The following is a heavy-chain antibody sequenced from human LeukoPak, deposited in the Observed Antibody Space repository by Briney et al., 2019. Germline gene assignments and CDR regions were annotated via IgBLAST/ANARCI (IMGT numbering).Heavy chain of an antibody. J-gene: IGHJ4*02. CDR2: THSDGSTT. Sequence: GGSLRLSCAASGFTFSSFWMHWVRQAPGLGLVWVSSTHSDGSTTGYADSVKGRFTISRDNAKNTLYLQMNSLRAEDTAVYYCARSYCGSTSCYYYFDFWGQGTLVTVSS. CDR3: ARSYCGSTSCYYYFDF. CDR1: GFTFSSFW. D-gene: IGHD2-2*01. V-gene: IGHV3-74*01.